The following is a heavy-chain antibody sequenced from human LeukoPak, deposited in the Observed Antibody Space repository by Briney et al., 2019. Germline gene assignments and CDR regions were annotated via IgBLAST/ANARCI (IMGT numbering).Heavy chain of an antibody. Sequence: ASVKVSCKVSGYTLTELSMHWVRQAPGKGLEWMGGFDPEDGETIHAQKFQGRVTMTEDTSTDTAYMELSSLRSEDTAVYYCATLIVVVTAIPIGWFDPWGQGTLVTVSS. V-gene: IGHV1-24*01. CDR3: ATLIVVVTAIPIGWFDP. CDR1: GYTLTELS. J-gene: IGHJ5*02. D-gene: IGHD2-21*02. CDR2: FDPEDGET.